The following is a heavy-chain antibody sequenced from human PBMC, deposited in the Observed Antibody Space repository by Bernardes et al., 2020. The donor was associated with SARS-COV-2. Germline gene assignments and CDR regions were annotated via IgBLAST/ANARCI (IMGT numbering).Heavy chain of an antibody. CDR3: ATETCVDDDCYIDY. J-gene: IGHJ4*02. V-gene: IGHV3-23*01. CDR1: GGSISSSSYY. D-gene: IGHD2-21*02. Sequence: ETLSLTCTVSGGSISSSSYYWGWLRQPPGKGLEWVSGISESGNSTYYGDSVKGRFTISRDNSKNTLYLQVNSLRAEDTAVYHCATETCVDDDCYIDYWGQGTLVIVSS. CDR2: ISESGNST.